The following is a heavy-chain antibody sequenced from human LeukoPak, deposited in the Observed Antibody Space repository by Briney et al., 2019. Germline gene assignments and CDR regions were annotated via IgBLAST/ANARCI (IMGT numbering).Heavy chain of an antibody. D-gene: IGHD2-2*01. CDR2: IIPIFGTT. J-gene: IGHJ4*02. CDR3: ARDYCSSTSCLFDY. CDR1: GGTFSSYA. Sequence: SVKVSCKASGGTFSSYAISWVRQAPGQGLEWMGGIIPIFGTTNYAQKFQGRVTITADESTSTAYMELSRLRFDDTAVYYCARDYCSSTSCLFDYWGQGTLVTVSS. V-gene: IGHV1-69*13.